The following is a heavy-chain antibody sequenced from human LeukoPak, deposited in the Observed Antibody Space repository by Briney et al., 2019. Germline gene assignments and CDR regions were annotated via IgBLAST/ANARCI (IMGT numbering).Heavy chain of an antibody. Sequence: SETLSLTCTVSGSSISSYYWSWIRQPPGKGLEWIGYIYYSGSTNYNPSLKSRVTISVDTSKNQFSLKLSSVTAADTAVYYCARELVGAIWFDPWGQGTLVTVSS. CDR3: ARELVGAIWFDP. D-gene: IGHD1-26*01. J-gene: IGHJ5*02. CDR1: GSSISSYY. CDR2: IYYSGST. V-gene: IGHV4-59*01.